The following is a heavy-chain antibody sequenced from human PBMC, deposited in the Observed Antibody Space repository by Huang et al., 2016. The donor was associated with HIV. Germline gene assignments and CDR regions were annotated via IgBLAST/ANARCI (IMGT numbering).Heavy chain of an antibody. Sequence: QMQLQESGPGLVKPSETLSLTCTVSGGSIISSGHYWAWVRQPPGKGLDWIGNLYYGGNTHYNPSLKSRVTISVDTSKNQVSLKLTSVTAADTGIYYCARSVAIDEFANGFWGQGTVVTVSS. J-gene: IGHJ3*01. D-gene: IGHD2-8*01. CDR3: ARSVAIDEFANGF. CDR2: LYYGGNT. CDR1: GGSIISSGHY. V-gene: IGHV4-39*01.